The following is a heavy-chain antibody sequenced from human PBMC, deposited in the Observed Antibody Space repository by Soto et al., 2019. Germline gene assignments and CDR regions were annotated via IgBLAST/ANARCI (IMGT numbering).Heavy chain of an antibody. CDR3: ARLGGYCSGTSCYGYYGMDV. CDR1: GGSISSGGYS. D-gene: IGHD2-2*01. CDR2: MYHSGST. V-gene: IGHV4-30-2*01. J-gene: IGHJ6*02. Sequence: PSETLSLTCAVSGGSISSGGYSWSWIRQPPGKGLEWIGYMYHSGSTYYNPSLKSRVTISIDRSKNQFSLKLSSVTAADTAVYYCARLGGYCSGTSCYGYYGMDVWGQGTTVTVSS.